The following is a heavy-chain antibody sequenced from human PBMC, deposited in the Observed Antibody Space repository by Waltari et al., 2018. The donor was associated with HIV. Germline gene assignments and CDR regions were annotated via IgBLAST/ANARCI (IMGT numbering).Heavy chain of an antibody. J-gene: IGHJ4*02. CDR3: ARDFDGSGSFDY. D-gene: IGHD3-10*01. V-gene: IGHV3-33*01. CDR1: GFSLGNYG. Sequence: QVQLVESGGGVVQPGRSLRLSCAAYGFSLGNYGKHWVRQAPDKGLEWVAVIWYDGSNKFYADSVKGRFSISRDNSKNTLYLQMNRLRAEDTAVYYCARDFDGSGSFDYWGQGTLVTVSS. CDR2: IWYDGSNK.